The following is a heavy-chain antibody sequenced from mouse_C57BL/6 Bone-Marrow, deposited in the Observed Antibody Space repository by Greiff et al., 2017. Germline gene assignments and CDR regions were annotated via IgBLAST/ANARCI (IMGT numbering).Heavy chain of an antibody. CDR2: ISSGSSTI. CDR1: GFTFSDYG. J-gene: IGHJ1*03. V-gene: IGHV5-17*01. Sequence: EVMLVESVGGLVKPGGSLKLSCAASGFTFSDYGMHWVRQAPEKGLEWVAYISSGSSTIYYADTVKGRFTISRDNAKNTLFLQMTSLRSEDTAMYYCARLSHWYFDVCGTGTTVTVSS. CDR3: ARLSHWYFDV.